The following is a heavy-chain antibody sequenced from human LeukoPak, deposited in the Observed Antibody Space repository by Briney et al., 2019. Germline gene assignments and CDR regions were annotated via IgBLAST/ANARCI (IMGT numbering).Heavy chain of an antibody. CDR3: ARGSSSSSWYFDY. D-gene: IGHD6-13*01. CDR2: TYYRSKWYN. Sequence: SQTLSLTCAISGDSVSSNSGTWTWIRQSPSRGPEWLGRTYYRSKWYNDYAVSVKSRITINPDTSKNQFSLQLNSVTPEDTAVCYCARGSSSSSWYFDYWGQGTLVTVSS. J-gene: IGHJ4*02. CDR1: GDSVSSNSGT. V-gene: IGHV6-1*01.